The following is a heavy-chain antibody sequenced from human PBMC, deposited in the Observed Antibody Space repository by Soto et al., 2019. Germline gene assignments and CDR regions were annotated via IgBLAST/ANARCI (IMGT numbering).Heavy chain of an antibody. Sequence: EASVKVSCKASAYPFTSYGVSWVRQAPGQGLEWMGWISGYNGNTNYAQKLQGRVIMTTDTSTSTAYMELRSLRSDDTAVYYCARAVVVSAPYYYMDVWGTGTTVTVSS. CDR3: ARAVVVSAPYYYMDV. CDR1: AYPFTSYG. J-gene: IGHJ6*03. V-gene: IGHV1-18*01. CDR2: ISGYNGNT. D-gene: IGHD2-15*01.